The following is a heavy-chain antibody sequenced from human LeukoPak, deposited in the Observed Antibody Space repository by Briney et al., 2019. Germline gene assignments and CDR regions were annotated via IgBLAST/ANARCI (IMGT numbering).Heavy chain of an antibody. Sequence: PGGSLRLSCSVSGFNFEDYSVHWFPQGRGEGREGGSLVNWDGTSTVYADSVKGRFTISSDNNKNSLFLQLNSLRDEGTAFFYCARQFYGDYIWFDPGGQGTLVTVSS. CDR3: ARQFYGDYIWFDP. V-gene: IGHV3-43*01. CDR1: GFNFEDYS. J-gene: IGHJ5*02. D-gene: IGHD4-17*01. CDR2: VNWDGTST.